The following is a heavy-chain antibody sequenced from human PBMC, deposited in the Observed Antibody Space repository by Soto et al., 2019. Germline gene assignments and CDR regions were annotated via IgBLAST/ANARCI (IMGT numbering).Heavy chain of an antibody. CDR3: ARGRGYDSADAFDI. D-gene: IGHD5-12*01. V-gene: IGHV1-8*01. J-gene: IGHJ3*02. Sequence: ASVKVSCKASGYTFTSYDINWVRQATGQGLEWMGWMNPNSGNTGYAQKFQGRVTMTRNISISTAYMELSSLRSEDTAVYYCARGRGYDSADAFDIWGQGTMVTVSS. CDR1: GYTFTSYD. CDR2: MNPNSGNT.